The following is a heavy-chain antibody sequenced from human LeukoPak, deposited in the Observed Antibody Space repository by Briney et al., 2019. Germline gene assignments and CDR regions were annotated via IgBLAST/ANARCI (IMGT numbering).Heavy chain of an antibody. D-gene: IGHD2-2*01. CDR1: GGTFSSYA. J-gene: IGHJ3*02. CDR3: AREVADCSSTSCHGYAFDI. V-gene: IGHV1-69*05. CDR2: IIPIFGTA. Sequence: ASVKVSCKASGGTFSSYAISWVRQAPGQGLEWMGGIIPIFGTANYAQKFQGRVTITTDESTSTAYMELSSLRSEDTAVYSCAREVADCSSTSCHGYAFDIWGQGTMVTVSS.